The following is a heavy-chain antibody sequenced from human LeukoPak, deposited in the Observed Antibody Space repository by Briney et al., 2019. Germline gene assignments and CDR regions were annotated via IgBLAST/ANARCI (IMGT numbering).Heavy chain of an antibody. D-gene: IGHD6-13*01. J-gene: IGHJ6*03. CDR3: ARPGYSSRWYYYYMDV. CDR2: ISNRGDYI. CDR1: GFTFTSYS. Sequence: GGSLRLSCSASGFTFTSYSMNWVRQAPGKGLEWVSSISNRGDYIYYADSVKGRFTISRDNAKNSLYLQMNSLRAEDTAVYYCARPGYSSRWYYYYMDVWGKGTTVTVSS. V-gene: IGHV3-21*01.